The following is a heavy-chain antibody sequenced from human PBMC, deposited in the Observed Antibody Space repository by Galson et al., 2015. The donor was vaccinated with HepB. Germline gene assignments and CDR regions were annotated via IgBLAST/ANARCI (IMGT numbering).Heavy chain of an antibody. CDR3: ARDYVYYYDISGTLDY. CDR2: INAGNGNT. CDR1: GYTFTSYA. Sequence: SVKVSCKASGYTFTSYAIHWVRQAPGQRLEWMGWINAGNGNTEYSQKFQGRVTITRDTSASTAYMELSSLRSEDTAVYYCARDYVYYYDISGTLDYWGQGTLVTVSS. J-gene: IGHJ4*02. V-gene: IGHV1-3*01. D-gene: IGHD3-22*01.